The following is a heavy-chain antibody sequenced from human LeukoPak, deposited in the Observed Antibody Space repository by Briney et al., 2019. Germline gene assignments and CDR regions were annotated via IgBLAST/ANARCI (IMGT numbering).Heavy chain of an antibody. D-gene: IGHD5-24*01. CDR3: ARDGDMATHECWYFDL. CDR1: GYTFTSYG. CDR2: ISAYNGNT. Sequence: ASVKVSCKASGYTFTSYGFSWVRQAPGQGLEWMGWISAYNGNTNYAQKLQDRVTMTTDTFTSTAYMELRSLRSDDTALYYCARDGDMATHECWYFDLWGRGTLVTVSS. V-gene: IGHV1-18*01. J-gene: IGHJ2*01.